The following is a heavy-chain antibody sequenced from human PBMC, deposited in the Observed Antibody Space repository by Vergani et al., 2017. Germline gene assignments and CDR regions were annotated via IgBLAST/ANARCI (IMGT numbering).Heavy chain of an antibody. J-gene: IGHJ5*02. CDR3: AKVKGDCVWGSYRLNWFDP. CDR2: ISGSGGST. CDR1: GFTFSSYA. V-gene: IGHV3-23*01. Sequence: EVQLLESGGGLVQPGGSLRLSCAASGFTFSSYAMSWVRQAPGKGLEWVSAISGSGGSTYYADSVQGRFTISRDNSKNTLYLQMNSLRAEDTAVYYCAKVKGDCVWGSYRLNWFDPWGQGTLVTVSS. D-gene: IGHD3-16*02.